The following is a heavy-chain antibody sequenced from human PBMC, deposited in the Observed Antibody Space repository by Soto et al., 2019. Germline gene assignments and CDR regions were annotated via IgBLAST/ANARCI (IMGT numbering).Heavy chain of an antibody. D-gene: IGHD3-10*01. CDR3: ARGHEGYYGSGSYYRN. Sequence: SETLSLTCAVYGGSFSGYYWSWIRQPPGKGLEWIGEINHSGSTNYNPSLKSRVTISVDTSKNQFSLKLSSVTAADTAVYYCARGHEGYYGSGSYYRNWGQGTLVTVSS. CDR2: INHSGST. V-gene: IGHV4-34*01. CDR1: GGSFSGYY. J-gene: IGHJ4*02.